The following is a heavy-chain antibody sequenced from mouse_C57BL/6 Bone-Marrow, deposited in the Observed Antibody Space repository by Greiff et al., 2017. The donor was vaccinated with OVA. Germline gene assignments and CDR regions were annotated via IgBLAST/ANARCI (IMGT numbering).Heavy chain of an antibody. CDR3: AIGYYGSSYGFAY. D-gene: IGHD1-1*01. V-gene: IGHV1-74*01. J-gene: IGHJ3*01. Sequence: QVQLQQPGAELVKPGASVKWSCKASGYTFTSYWMHWVKQRPGQGLEWIGRIHPSDSDTNYNQKFKGKATLTVDKSSSTAYMQLSSVTSEDSAVYYCAIGYYGSSYGFAYWGQGTLVTVSA. CDR2: IHPSDSDT. CDR1: GYTFTSYW.